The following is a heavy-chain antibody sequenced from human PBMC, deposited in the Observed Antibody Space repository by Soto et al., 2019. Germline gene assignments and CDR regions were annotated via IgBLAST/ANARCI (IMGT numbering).Heavy chain of an antibody. Sequence: GASVKVSCKASGDTFTSYAMHWVRQAPGQRLEWMGWINAGNGNTKYSQKFQGRVTITRDTSASTAYMELSSLRSEDTAVYYCARDGDYVDYYYYMDVWGKGTTVTVSS. CDR2: INAGNGNT. D-gene: IGHD4-17*01. CDR3: ARDGDYVDYYYYMDV. V-gene: IGHV1-3*01. J-gene: IGHJ6*03. CDR1: GDTFTSYA.